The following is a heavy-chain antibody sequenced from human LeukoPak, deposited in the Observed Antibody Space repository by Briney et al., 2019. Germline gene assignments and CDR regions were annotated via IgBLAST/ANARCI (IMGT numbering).Heavy chain of an antibody. Sequence: GGSLRLSCAASGFTFSSYGMSWFRQAPGKGLEWLSAISGSGGSTYYADSVQGRFTISRDNSKNTLYLQMSSLRAEDTAVYYCANSPKSDYWGQGTLVTVSS. CDR2: ISGSGGST. V-gene: IGHV3-23*01. CDR1: GFTFSSYG. J-gene: IGHJ4*02. CDR3: ANSPKSDY.